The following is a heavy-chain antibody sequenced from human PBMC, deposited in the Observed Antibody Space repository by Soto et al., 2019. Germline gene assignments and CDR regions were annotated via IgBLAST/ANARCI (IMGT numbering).Heavy chain of an antibody. CDR1: GFTFSSYG. CDR3: AKALDRVATVRYYGMDV. D-gene: IGHD5-12*01. V-gene: IGHV3-30*18. J-gene: IGHJ6*02. Sequence: PGGSLRLSCAASGFTFSSYGMHWVRQAPGKGLEWVAFISYDGSNKYYADSVKGRFTISRDNSKNTLYLQMNSLRAEDTAVYYCAKALDRVATVRYYGMDVWGQGNTVTVS. CDR2: ISYDGSNK.